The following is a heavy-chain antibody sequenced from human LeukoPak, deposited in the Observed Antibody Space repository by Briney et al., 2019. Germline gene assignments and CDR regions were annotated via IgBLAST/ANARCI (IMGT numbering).Heavy chain of an antibody. CDR3: ATYNWNDEGLYNWFDP. V-gene: IGHV1-24*01. D-gene: IGHD1-1*01. J-gene: IGHJ5*02. CDR1: GYTLTELS. Sequence: ASVKVSCKVSGYTLTELSMHWVRQAPGKGLEWMGGFDPEDGKTIYAQKFQGRVTMTEDTSTDTAYMELSSLRSEDTAVYYCATYNWNDEGLYNWFDPWGQGTLVTVSS. CDR2: FDPEDGKT.